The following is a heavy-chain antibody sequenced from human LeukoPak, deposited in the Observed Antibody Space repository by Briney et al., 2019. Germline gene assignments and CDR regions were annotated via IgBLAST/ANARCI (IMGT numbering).Heavy chain of an antibody. CDR3: AKAGGYYGDYGDFQH. Sequence: GGSLRLSCAASGFTFDDYAMHWVRHAPGKGLEWVSGISWNSGSIGYADSVKGRFTISRDNAKNSLYLQMNSLRAEDTALYYCAKAGGYYGDYGDFQHWGQGTLVTVSS. J-gene: IGHJ1*01. V-gene: IGHV3-9*01. CDR2: ISWNSGSI. CDR1: GFTFDDYA. D-gene: IGHD4-17*01.